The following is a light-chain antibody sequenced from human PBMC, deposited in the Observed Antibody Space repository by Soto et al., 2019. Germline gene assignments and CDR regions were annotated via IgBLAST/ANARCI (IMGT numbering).Light chain of an antibody. CDR1: QSVSSN. CDR3: QQYNNWPQT. V-gene: IGKV3-15*01. Sequence: IEMNQSPATLSLSPGGKAPPSSQASQSVSSNLAWYQQKPGQAPRLLIYGASTRATGIPARFSGSGSGTEFTLTISSLQSEDFAVYYCQQYNNWPQTFGQGTKVDIK. CDR2: GAS. J-gene: IGKJ1*01.